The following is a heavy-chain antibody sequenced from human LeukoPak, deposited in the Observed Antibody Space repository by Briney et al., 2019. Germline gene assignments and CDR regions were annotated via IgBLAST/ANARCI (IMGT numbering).Heavy chain of an antibody. CDR1: GGSISSSSYY. V-gene: IGHV4-39*07. J-gene: IGHJ4*02. CDR2: IYYSGST. D-gene: IGHD3-16*01. CDR3: ARVEIMMELGCFDY. Sequence: SETLSLTCTVSGGSISSSSYYWGWIRQPPGKGLEWIGSIYYSGSTYYNPSLKSRVTISVDTSKNQFSLKLSSVTAADTAVYYCARVEIMMELGCFDYWGQGTLVTVSS.